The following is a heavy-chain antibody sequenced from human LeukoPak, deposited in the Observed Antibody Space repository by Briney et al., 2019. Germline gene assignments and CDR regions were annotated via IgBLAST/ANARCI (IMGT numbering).Heavy chain of an antibody. CDR3: ARSLYGSGSYYKSPWFDP. CDR2: MNPNSGNT. J-gene: IGHJ5*02. D-gene: IGHD3-10*01. Sequence: ASVKFSCKASGYTFTSYDINWVRQATGQGLEWMGWMNPNSGNTGYAQKFQGRVTITRNTSISTAYMELSSLRSEDTAVYYCARSLYGSGSYYKSPWFDPWGQGTLVTVSS. V-gene: IGHV1-8*03. CDR1: GYTFTSYD.